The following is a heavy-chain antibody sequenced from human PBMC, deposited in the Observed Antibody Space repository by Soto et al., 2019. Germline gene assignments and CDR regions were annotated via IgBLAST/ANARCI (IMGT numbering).Heavy chain of an antibody. CDR3: STWEERYCQD. CDR2: ISHDGSHK. V-gene: IGHV3-30-3*01. D-gene: IGHD1-26*01. CDR1: GFTFNSFT. Sequence: QVQLVESGGGVVQPGRSLRLSCAASGFTFNSFTMHWVRQAPGKGLEWVAVISHDGSHKYSADSVKGRFTISRDDSKNTLYLQMSSLRVEDTAIYYCSTWEERYCQDWGQGTLVTVSS. J-gene: IGHJ1*01.